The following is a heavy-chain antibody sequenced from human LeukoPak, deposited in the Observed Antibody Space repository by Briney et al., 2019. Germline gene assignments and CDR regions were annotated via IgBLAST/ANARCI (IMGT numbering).Heavy chain of an antibody. CDR2: ITISGHTK. J-gene: IGHJ5*02. CDR1: GFDLHTYE. V-gene: IGHV3-48*03. CDR3: ARGDPHADL. Sequence: GGSLRLSCAASGFDLHTYEMNWVRQAPGKGLEWIADITISGHTKNYADPVKGRFTNSRDSARTSLYLQMNSLRVEDTGVYFCARGDPHADLWGQGTLVTVSS.